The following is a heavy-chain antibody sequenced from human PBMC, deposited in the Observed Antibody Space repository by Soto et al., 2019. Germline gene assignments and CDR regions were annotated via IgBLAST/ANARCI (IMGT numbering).Heavy chain of an antibody. CDR3: AGLRGYAGSPIDY. Sequence: SETLSLTCTVSGGSIISGYWSWIRQPPGKGLEWIGYISHSRNTNYNPSVKSRVTLSVDTPKNQFSLRLSSVTTADTAVYYCAGLRGYAGSPIDYWGQGTLVTVSS. CDR2: ISHSRNT. D-gene: IGHD2-15*01. V-gene: IGHV4-59*01. CDR1: GGSIISGY. J-gene: IGHJ4*02.